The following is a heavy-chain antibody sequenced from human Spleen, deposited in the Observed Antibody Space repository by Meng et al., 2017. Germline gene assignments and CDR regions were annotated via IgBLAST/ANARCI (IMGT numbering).Heavy chain of an antibody. Sequence: QVQLQESGPGLVKVSETLSLTCAVSGAPISGVNNYWDWIRQPPGKGLECIGSMSYSGITYYNPSLKSRVTMSIDTSKNQLSLRLNSVSATDTAIYYCARRRGGSGRDCWGQGTLVTVSS. V-gene: IGHV4-39*01. D-gene: IGHD3-10*01. J-gene: IGHJ4*02. CDR2: MSYSGIT. CDR1: GAPISGVNNY. CDR3: ARRRGGSGRDC.